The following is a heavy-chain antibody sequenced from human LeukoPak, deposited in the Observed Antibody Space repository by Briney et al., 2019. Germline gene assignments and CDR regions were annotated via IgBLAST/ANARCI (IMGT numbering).Heavy chain of an antibody. V-gene: IGHV4-39*01. CDR1: GGSISSSSYY. D-gene: IGHD6-13*01. J-gene: IGHJ4*02. Sequence: PSEALSLTCTVSGGSISSSSYYWGWIRQPPGKGLEWIGSIYYSGSTYYNPSLKSRVTISVDTSKNQFSLKLSFVTAADTAVYYCASKGATYSSSWYYFDYWGQGTLVTVSS. CDR2: IYYSGST. CDR3: ASKGATYSSSWYYFDY.